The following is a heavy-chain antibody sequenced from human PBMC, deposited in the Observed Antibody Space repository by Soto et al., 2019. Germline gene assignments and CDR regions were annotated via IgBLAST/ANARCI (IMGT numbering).Heavy chain of an antibody. Sequence: ASVKVSCQASRDGFITYYHHWVRQASGQGLEWLGINDPSDGYTFYGEKFQGRLTMTSETSTSTVFMEVSGLESADTGIYLCARVGIQKAKDFSSGYYDWFDTWGQ. CDR3: ARVGIQKAKDFSSGYYDWFDT. V-gene: IGHV1-46*01. CDR2: NDPSDGYT. CDR1: RDGFITYY. D-gene: IGHD3-3*01. J-gene: IGHJ5*01.